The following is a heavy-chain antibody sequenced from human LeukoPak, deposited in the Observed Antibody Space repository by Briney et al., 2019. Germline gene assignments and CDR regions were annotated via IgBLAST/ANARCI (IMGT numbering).Heavy chain of an antibody. CDR1: GFTFSTYA. J-gene: IGHJ4*02. D-gene: IGHD6-13*01. CDR3: AKDVGVYYSSSPW. V-gene: IGHV3-21*04. Sequence: GGSLRLSCAASGFTFSTYAMNWVRQAPGEGLEWVSSISKSSDYIKYADSVRGRFTISRDNAKNSLYLQMNSLRAEDTAVYYCAKDVGVYYSSSPWWGQGTLVTVSS. CDR2: ISKSSDYI.